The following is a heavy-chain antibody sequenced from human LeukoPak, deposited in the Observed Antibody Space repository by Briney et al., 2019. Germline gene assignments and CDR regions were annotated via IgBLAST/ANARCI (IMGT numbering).Heavy chain of an antibody. CDR2: IYTSGRT. Sequence: RSETLSLTCTVSGASISSGNSYWSWIRQPAGKGLEWIGRIYTSGRTNLNPALKSRVTLSLDTSKNQFSLNLTSVAAADTAVYYCVRGHNSGWSDFDYWGLGTLVTVSP. J-gene: IGHJ4*02. CDR3: VRGHNSGWSDFDY. D-gene: IGHD6-19*01. CDR1: GASISSGNSY. V-gene: IGHV4-61*02.